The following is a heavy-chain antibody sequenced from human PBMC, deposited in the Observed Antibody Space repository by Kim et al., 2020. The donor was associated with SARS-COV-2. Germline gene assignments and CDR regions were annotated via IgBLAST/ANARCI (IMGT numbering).Heavy chain of an antibody. CDR3: AKGHITILEGMDV. Sequence: GYADSVKGRFTISRDNAKTSLYLQMNSLRAEDTALYYCAKGHITILEGMDVWGQGTTVTVSS. V-gene: IGHV3-9*01. J-gene: IGHJ6*02. D-gene: IGHD3-3*01.